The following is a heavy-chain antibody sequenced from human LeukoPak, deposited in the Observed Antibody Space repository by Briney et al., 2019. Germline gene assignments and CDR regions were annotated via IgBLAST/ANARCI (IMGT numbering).Heavy chain of an antibody. CDR3: AKDRVGAILYFDY. V-gene: IGHV3-23*01. CDR1: GFTFSSYG. CDR2: ISGSGGKT. J-gene: IGHJ4*02. Sequence: GGSLRLSCAASGFTFSSYGMSWVRQAPGKGLEWVSAISGSGGKTYYADSVKGRFTISRDNSKNTLYLQMSSLRAEDTAVYYCAKDRVGAILYFDYWGQGTLVTVSS. D-gene: IGHD1-26*01.